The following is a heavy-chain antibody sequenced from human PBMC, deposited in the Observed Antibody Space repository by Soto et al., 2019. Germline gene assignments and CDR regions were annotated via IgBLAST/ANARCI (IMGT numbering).Heavy chain of an antibody. CDR2: IYPGDSDT. Sequence: GESLKISCKGSGYSFTSYWIGWVRQMPGEGLEWMGIIYPGDSDTRYSPSFQGQVTISADKSISTAYLQWSSLKASDTAMYYCARHVHYPLGSNDFWSGYRGYGMDVWGQGTTVTVSS. CDR1: GYSFTSYW. J-gene: IGHJ6*02. CDR3: ARHVHYPLGSNDFWSGYRGYGMDV. V-gene: IGHV5-51*01. D-gene: IGHD3-3*01.